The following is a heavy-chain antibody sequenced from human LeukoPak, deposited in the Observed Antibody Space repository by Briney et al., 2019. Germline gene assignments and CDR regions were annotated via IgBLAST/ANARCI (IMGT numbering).Heavy chain of an antibody. CDR3: ARQVAARPLDY. J-gene: IGHJ4*02. V-gene: IGHV4-39*01. CDR2: IYYSGST. CDR1: GGSISSSSYY. Sequence: SETLSLTCTVSGGSISSSSYYWGWIRQPPGKGLEWIGSIYYSGSTYYNPSLKSRVTISVDTSKNQFSLKLNSVTAADTAVYYCARQVAARPLDYWGQGTLVTVSS. D-gene: IGHD6-6*01.